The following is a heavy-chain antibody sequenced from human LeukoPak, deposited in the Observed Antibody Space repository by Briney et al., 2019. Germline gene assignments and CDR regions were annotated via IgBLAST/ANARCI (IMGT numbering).Heavy chain of an antibody. CDR1: GGSISSGDYY. Sequence: SETLSLTCTVSGGSISSGDYYWSWIRQPPGKGLEWIGYIYYSGSTYYNPSLKSRVTISVDTSKNQFSLKLSSVTAADTAVYYCARGRPGMGFQHWGQGTLVTVSS. CDR3: ARGRPGMGFQH. CDR2: IYYSGST. D-gene: IGHD6-13*01. J-gene: IGHJ1*01. V-gene: IGHV4-30-4*01.